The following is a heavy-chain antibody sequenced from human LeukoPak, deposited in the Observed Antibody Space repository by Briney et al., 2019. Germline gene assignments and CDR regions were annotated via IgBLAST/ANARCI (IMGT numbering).Heavy chain of an antibody. J-gene: IGHJ4*02. CDR3: ARSWVYGSGSY. Sequence: GRSLRLSCAASGFTFSSYAMHWVRQAPGKGLEWVAVISYDGSNKYYADSVKGRFTISRDNSKNTLYLQMNSLRAEDTAVYYCARSWVYGSGSYWGQGTLVTVSS. D-gene: IGHD3-10*01. CDR1: GFTFSSYA. V-gene: IGHV3-30*04. CDR2: ISYDGSNK.